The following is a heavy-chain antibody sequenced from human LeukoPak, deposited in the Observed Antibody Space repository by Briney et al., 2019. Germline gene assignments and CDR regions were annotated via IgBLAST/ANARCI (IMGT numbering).Heavy chain of an antibody. CDR1: GFTFSSYA. CDR2: ISSNGGST. J-gene: IGHJ4*02. CDR3: ARGLYYYDSSGYPR. Sequence: GGSLRLSCVASGFTFSSYAMHWVRQAPGKGLQYVSAISSNGGSTYYANSVKGRFTISRDNSNNTLYLQMGSLRTEDMAVYHCARGLYYYDSSGYPRWGQGTLVTVSS. V-gene: IGHV3-64*01. D-gene: IGHD3-22*01.